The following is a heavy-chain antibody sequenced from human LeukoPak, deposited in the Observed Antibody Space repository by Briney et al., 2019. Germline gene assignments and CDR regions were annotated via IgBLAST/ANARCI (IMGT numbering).Heavy chain of an antibody. Sequence: SVKVSCKASGYTFTSYAISWVRQAPGQGLEWMGWISGHNDDTNYAQRLQGRVTMTTDTSTSTAYMELRSLRSDDTAVYYCARVGSSGWYVHPTLDYWGQGTLLTVSS. D-gene: IGHD6-19*01. CDR2: ISGHNDDT. CDR1: GYTFTSYA. CDR3: ARVGSSGWYVHPTLDY. J-gene: IGHJ4*02. V-gene: IGHV1-18*01.